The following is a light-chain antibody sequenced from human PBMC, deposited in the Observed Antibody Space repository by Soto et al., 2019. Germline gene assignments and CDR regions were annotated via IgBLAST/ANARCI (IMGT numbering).Light chain of an antibody. CDR3: ATWDVSLNGRV. CDR1: SSNIGDNT. CDR2: NND. J-gene: IGLJ2*01. V-gene: IGLV1-44*01. Sequence: QSLLTQPPSASGTPGQRVTISCSGSSSNIGDNTLNWFQQLPGTAPKLLIYNNDRRPSGVPDRFSGSKSGTSASLAISGLQSEDEAVYYCATWDVSLNGRVFGGGTKLTVL.